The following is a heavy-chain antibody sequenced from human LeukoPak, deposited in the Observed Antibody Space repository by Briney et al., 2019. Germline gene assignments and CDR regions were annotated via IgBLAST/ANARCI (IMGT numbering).Heavy chain of an antibody. V-gene: IGHV3-23*01. CDR3: AQSLPTTATGTGRAFDI. Sequence: PGGSLRLSCEAAGFSFRDYPMGWVRRAPGKRLEWVSGISAGADVIHYADPVKGRGTISRDNSKNTLYLQMNSLRAEDTAEYYCAQSLPTTATGTGRAFDIWGQGTMLTASA. D-gene: IGHD1-1*01. CDR2: ISAGADVI. J-gene: IGHJ3*02. CDR1: GFSFRDYP.